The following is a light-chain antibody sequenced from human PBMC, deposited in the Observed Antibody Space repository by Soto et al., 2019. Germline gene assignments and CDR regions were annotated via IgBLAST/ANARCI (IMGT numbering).Light chain of an antibody. J-gene: IGKJ1*01. CDR2: GAS. CDR1: QSVDSTY. Sequence: DIVLTQSPGTLSLSPGESATLSYRASQSVDSTYIAWYQQKPGQAPRLLIYGASGRATGIPDRFSGSGSGTDFSLTISRLEPEDFAVYFCQHYDRTFGQGTKVDIK. CDR3: QHYDRT. V-gene: IGKV3-20*01.